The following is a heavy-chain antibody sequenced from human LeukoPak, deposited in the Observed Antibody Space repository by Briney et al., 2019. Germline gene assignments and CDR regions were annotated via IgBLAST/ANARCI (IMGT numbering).Heavy chain of an antibody. V-gene: IGHV4-39*01. J-gene: IGHJ3*02. CDR2: IYYSGST. D-gene: IGHD1-26*01. CDR3: AIGGSYFTSHAFDI. CDR1: GGSISSSSYY. Sequence: PSETLSLTCTVSGGSISSSSYYWGWIRQPPGKGLEWIGSIYYSGSTYYNPPLKSRVTISVDTSKNQFSLKLSSVTAADTAVYYCAIGGSYFTSHAFDIWGQGTMVTVSS.